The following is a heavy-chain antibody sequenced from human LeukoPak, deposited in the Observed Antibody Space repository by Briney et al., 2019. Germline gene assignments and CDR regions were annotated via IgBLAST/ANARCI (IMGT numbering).Heavy chain of an antibody. CDR2: INHSGST. V-gene: IGHV4-34*01. J-gene: IGHJ4*02. Sequence: SETLSLTCAVYGGSFSGYYWSWIRQPPGKGLEWIGEINHSGSTNYNPSLKSRVTISVDTSKNQSSLKLSSVTAADTAVYYCARGPQNHTGDPMYFDYWGQGTLVTVSS. CDR1: GGSFSGYY. D-gene: IGHD7-27*01. CDR3: ARGPQNHTGDPMYFDY.